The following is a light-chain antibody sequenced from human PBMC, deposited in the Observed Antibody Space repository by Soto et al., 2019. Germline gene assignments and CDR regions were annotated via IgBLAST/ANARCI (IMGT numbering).Light chain of an antibody. CDR1: SSNIGAGYD. J-gene: IGLJ1*01. CDR3: QSYDSTLSGSNV. V-gene: IGLV1-40*01. CDR2: GNS. Sequence: QSVLTQPPSVSGAPGQRVTISCTGSSSNIGAGYDVHWYQQLPGTAPKLLIYGNSNRPSGVPDRFSGSKSGTSASLAITGLQAEDEADSYCQSYDSTLSGSNVFGTGTKVTV.